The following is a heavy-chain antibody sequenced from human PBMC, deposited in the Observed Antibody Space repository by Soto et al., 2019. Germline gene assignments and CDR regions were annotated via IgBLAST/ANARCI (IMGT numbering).Heavy chain of an antibody. CDR2: IIPIFGTA. V-gene: IGHV1-69*13. D-gene: IGHD3-3*01. Sequence: AASVKVSCKASGGTFSSYAISWVRQAPGQGLEWMGGIIPIFGTANYAQKFQGRVTITADESTSTAYMELSSLRSEDTAVYYCARGAEITIFGVVIPDYYYYGMDVWGQGTTVTVSS. J-gene: IGHJ6*02. CDR1: GGTFSSYA. CDR3: ARGAEITIFGVVIPDYYYYGMDV.